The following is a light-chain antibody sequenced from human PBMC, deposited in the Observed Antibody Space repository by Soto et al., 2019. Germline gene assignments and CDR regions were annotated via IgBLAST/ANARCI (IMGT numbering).Light chain of an antibody. CDR3: QQYSASPRT. V-gene: IGKV3-20*01. J-gene: IGKJ1*01. Sequence: EVVLTQSPGTLSLSPGDRATLSCRASRTVTGNYLAWYHQKPGQAPRLLIHSASSRATGIPDRFSASGTGTDFTLTISRLEPEDFAVYYCQQYSASPRTFGQGTKVDIK. CDR2: SAS. CDR1: RTVTGNY.